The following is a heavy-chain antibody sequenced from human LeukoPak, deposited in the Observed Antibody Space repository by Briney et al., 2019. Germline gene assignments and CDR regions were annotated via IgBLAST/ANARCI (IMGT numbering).Heavy chain of an antibody. J-gene: IGHJ1*01. D-gene: IGHD4-17*01. CDR1: GFTFSSYD. CDR3: VRDMTTVTTCYLQH. CDR2: IGTAGDT. V-gene: IGHV3-13*03. Sequence: GGSLRLSCAACGFTFSSYDMHLVRQATGKGLEWVSAIGTAGDTYYPGSVKGQFTISRENAKNSLYLQMNSLRAEDTAVCYCVRDMTTVTTCYLQHWGQGTLVTVSS.